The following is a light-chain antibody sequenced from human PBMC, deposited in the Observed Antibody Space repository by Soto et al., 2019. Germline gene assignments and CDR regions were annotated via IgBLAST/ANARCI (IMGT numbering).Light chain of an antibody. CDR2: DAS. CDR1: QSISSW. V-gene: IGKV1-5*01. CDR3: QQSYSTPK. Sequence: DIQMTQSPSTRSASLGDRVTITCRASQSISSWLAWYQQKPGKAPKLVIYDASSLESGVPSRFSGSGSGTEITLTISSMKPDDFATYYCQQSYSTPKFGQGTKVDIK. J-gene: IGKJ1*01.